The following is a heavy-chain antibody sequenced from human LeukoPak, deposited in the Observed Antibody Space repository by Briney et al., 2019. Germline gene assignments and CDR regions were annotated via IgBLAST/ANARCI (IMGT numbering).Heavy chain of an antibody. CDR3: AKDIGDCSSTSCYRYYFDY. CDR2: ISGSGGST. V-gene: IGHV3-23*01. CDR1: GFTFSSYA. D-gene: IGHD2-2*02. J-gene: IGHJ4*02. Sequence: PGGSLRLSCAASGFTFSSYAMSWVRQAPGKGLEWVSAISGSGGSTYYADSVKGRFTISRDNSKNTLYLQMNSLRAEDTAVYYCAKDIGDCSSTSCYRYYFDYWGQGTLVTVSS.